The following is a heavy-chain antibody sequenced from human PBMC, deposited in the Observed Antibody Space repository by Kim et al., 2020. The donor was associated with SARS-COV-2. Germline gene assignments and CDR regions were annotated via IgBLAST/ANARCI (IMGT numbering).Heavy chain of an antibody. CDR1: GFTFSSYA. J-gene: IGHJ3*02. CDR2: ISGSGGST. CDR3: AKDPPLYGSGSYYRNAFDM. V-gene: IGHV3-23*01. D-gene: IGHD3-10*01. Sequence: GGSLRLSCAASGFTFSSYAMSWVRQAPGKGLEWVSAISGSGGSTYYADSVKGRFTISRDNTKNTLYLQMNSLRAEDTAVYYCAKDPPLYGSGSYYRNAFDMWGQGTMVTVSS.